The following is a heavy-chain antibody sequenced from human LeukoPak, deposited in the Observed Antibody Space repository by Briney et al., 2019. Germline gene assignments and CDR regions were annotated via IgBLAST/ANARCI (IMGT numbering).Heavy chain of an antibody. CDR2: IYPGESDP. Sequence: GESLKISCKGSGYSFTSYWIGWVRHVPGKGLEWMGIIYPGESDPRYSPSFQGQVTLSADKSISTAYLQWSSLKASDTAMYYCARSSVQGFDPWGQGTLVTVSS. CDR3: ARSSVQGFDP. J-gene: IGHJ5*02. V-gene: IGHV5-51*01. CDR1: GYSFTSYW.